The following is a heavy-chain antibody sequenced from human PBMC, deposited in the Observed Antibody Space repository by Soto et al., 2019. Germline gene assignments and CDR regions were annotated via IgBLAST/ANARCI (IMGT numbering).Heavy chain of an antibody. Sequence: QVQLQESGPGLVKPSQTLSLTCTVSGGSISSGGYYWSWIRQHPGKGLEWIGYIYYSKSTYYNPSLKSRVTISLATSKNKFSLNLTSVTAADPAVYYCARIVFPGGQGPLVTVSS. D-gene: IGHD2-21*01. CDR2: IYYSKST. V-gene: IGHV4-31*03. CDR3: ARIVFP. CDR1: GGSISSGGYY. J-gene: IGHJ5*02.